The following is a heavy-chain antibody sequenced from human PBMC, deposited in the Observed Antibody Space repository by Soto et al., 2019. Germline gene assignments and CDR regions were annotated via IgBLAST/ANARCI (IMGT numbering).Heavy chain of an antibody. Sequence: ETLCRSCPVSGAAVTSGSHCWSWIRQPPGKGLEWSGYIYNSDTTKYNPSLKSRVTMSVDTSNNQFSLKLTSLTAADTAVYYCAKGRLTPGTIAAGSWGLYSFYGMDVWGQGTTVT. CDR1: GAAVTSGSHC. V-gene: IGHV4-61*01. CDR2: IYNSDTT. D-gene: IGHD6-13*01. CDR3: AKGRLTPGTIAAGSWGLYSFYGMDV. J-gene: IGHJ6*02.